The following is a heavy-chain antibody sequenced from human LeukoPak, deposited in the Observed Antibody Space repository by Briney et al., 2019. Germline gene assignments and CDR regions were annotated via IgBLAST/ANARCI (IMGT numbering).Heavy chain of an antibody. Sequence: SETLSLTCAVYGGSFSGYYWSWIRQPPGKGLEWIGEINHSGSTNYNPSLKSRVTISVDTSKNQFSLKLSSVTAADTAVYYCVRGCGQWLPYYFDYWGQGTLVTVSS. J-gene: IGHJ4*02. D-gene: IGHD6-19*01. CDR1: GGSFSGYY. V-gene: IGHV4-34*01. CDR2: INHSGST. CDR3: VRGCGQWLPYYFDY.